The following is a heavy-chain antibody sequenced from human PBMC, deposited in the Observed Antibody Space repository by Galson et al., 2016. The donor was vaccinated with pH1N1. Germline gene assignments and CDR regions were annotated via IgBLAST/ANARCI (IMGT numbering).Heavy chain of an antibody. CDR3: ARPLLSSYGLAGNI. Sequence: SETLSLTCAVYGGSLNGFYWSWIRQPPGKGLEWIGEINHRGRTNYNPSLKSRVTMSLDTSRNQFSLKLNSVTAADTAVYYCARPLLSSYGLAGNIWGRGIPVAVSS. V-gene: IGHV4-34*01. CDR2: INHRGRT. D-gene: IGHD3-16*01. J-gene: IGHJ4*02. CDR1: GGSLNGFY.